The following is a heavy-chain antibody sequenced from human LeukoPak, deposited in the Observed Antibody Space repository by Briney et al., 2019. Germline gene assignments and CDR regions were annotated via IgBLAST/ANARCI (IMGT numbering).Heavy chain of an antibody. CDR3: ARTYDFWSGPDYYMDV. CDR1: GYTFTGYY. D-gene: IGHD3-3*01. V-gene: IGHV1-2*02. Sequence: ASVKVSCKASGYTFTGYYMHWVRQAPGQGLEWMGWFNPNSGGTNYAQKFQGRVTMTRDTSISTAYMELSRLRSDDTAVYYCARTYDFWSGPDYYMDVWGKGTTVTVSS. CDR2: FNPNSGGT. J-gene: IGHJ6*03.